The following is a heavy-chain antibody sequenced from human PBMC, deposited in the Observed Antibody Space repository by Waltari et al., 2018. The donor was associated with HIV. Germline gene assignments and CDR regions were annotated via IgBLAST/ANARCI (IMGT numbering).Heavy chain of an antibody. CDR3: ARGGYYYDISGYYHY. D-gene: IGHD3-22*01. J-gene: IGHJ4*02. CDR1: GFTFSNFA. CDR2: IGYDGDNK. Sequence: QVQLVESGGGVVQPGRSLRLSCAASGFTFSNFAMHWVRQAPGKGLEWVAVIGYDGDNKYYADSVKGRFTISRDNSKNTLYLQMNSLRVEDTAVYYCARGGYYYDISGYYHYWGQGTLVTVSS. V-gene: IGHV3-33*01.